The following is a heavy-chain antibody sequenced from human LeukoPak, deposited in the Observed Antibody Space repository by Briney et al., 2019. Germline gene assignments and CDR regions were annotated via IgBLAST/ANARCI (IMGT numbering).Heavy chain of an antibody. CDR3: AKEIYGTGNYQFDY. D-gene: IGHD3-10*01. CDR2: IISSSRYI. V-gene: IGHV3-21*04. J-gene: IGHJ4*02. CDR1: GFTFNSYS. Sequence: GGSLRLSCAASGFTFNSYSMNWVRQAPGKGLEWGSSIISSSRYIYYADSVKGRFTSSRDNAKSSLYLQMNSLKAEDTAVYYCAKEIYGTGNYQFDYWGQGTLDTVSS.